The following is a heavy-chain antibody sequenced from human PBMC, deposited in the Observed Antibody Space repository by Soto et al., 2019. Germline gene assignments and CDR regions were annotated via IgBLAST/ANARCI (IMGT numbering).Heavy chain of an antibody. J-gene: IGHJ4*02. Sequence: SETLSLTCTVSGGSISSYYWSWIRQPPGKGLEWIGYIYYSGSTNYNPSLKSRVTISVDTSKNQFSLKLSSVTAADTAVYYCARVSRSSSWYNDYWGQGTLVTVSS. V-gene: IGHV4-59*01. CDR1: GGSISSYY. CDR3: ARVSRSSSWYNDY. D-gene: IGHD6-13*01. CDR2: IYYSGST.